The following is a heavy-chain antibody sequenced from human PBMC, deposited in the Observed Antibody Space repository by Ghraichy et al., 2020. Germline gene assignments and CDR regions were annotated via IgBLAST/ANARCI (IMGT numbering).Heavy chain of an antibody. Sequence: SETLSLTCTVSGAPISYKYWNWVRQPPGKGLEWIGYIHYSGSTNYKSSLKSRVTISVDTSKNQFSLRLTSVTAADTAVYYCARSSGSSVYYYGMDLWGQGTTVTASS. CDR3: ARSSGSSVYYYGMDL. D-gene: IGHD1-26*01. V-gene: IGHV4-59*01. CDR2: IHYSGST. J-gene: IGHJ6*02. CDR1: GAPISYKY.